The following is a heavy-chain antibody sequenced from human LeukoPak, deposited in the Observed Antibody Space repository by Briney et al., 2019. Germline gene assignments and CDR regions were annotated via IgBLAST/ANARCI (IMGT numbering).Heavy chain of an antibody. CDR3: AELGITMIGGV. Sequence: GGSLRLSCAASGFTFSSYEMNWVRPAPGKGLEWVSYISSSGSTIYYADSVKGRFTISRDNAKNSLYLQMNSLRAEDAAVYYCAELGITMIGGVWGKGTTVTISS. J-gene: IGHJ6*04. D-gene: IGHD3-10*02. CDR1: GFTFSSYE. CDR2: ISSSGSTI. V-gene: IGHV3-48*03.